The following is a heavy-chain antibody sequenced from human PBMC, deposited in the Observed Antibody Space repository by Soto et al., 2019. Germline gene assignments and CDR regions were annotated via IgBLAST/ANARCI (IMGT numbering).Heavy chain of an antibody. V-gene: IGHV4-34*01. CDR3: AKDSGYNYGYFRWFDP. D-gene: IGHD5-18*01. J-gene: IGHJ5*02. CDR2: INHSGST. CDR1: GGSFSGYY. Sequence: SETLSLTCAVYGGSFSGYYWSWIRQPPGKGLEWIGEINHSGSTNYNPSLKSRVTISVDTSKNQFSLQLSSVTAADTAVYYCAKDSGYNYGYFRWFDPWGQGTLVTVSS.